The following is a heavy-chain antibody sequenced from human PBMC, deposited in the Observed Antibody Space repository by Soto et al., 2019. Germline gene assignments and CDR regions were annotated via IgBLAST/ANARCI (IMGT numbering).Heavy chain of an antibody. CDR1: GFTFSSYS. V-gene: IGHV3-21*01. CDR3: ARVSWNGEYYMDV. J-gene: IGHJ6*03. Sequence: GGSLRLSCAASGFTFSSYSMNWVRQAPGKGLEWVSSISSSSSYIYYADSVKGRFTISRDNAKNSLYLQMNSLRAEDTAVYYCARVSWNGEYYMDVWGKGTTVTVSS. D-gene: IGHD1-1*01. CDR2: ISSSSSYI.